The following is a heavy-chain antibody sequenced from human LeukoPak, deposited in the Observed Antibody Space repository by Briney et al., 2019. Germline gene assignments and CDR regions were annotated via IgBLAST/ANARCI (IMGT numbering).Heavy chain of an antibody. V-gene: IGHV5-51*01. CDR1: GYDFTTYW. D-gene: IGHD6-13*01. J-gene: IGHJ4*02. CDR3: ARRRSGSSWSPHFDY. CDR2: IYPGDSDT. Sequence: GESLKISCKGSGYDFTTYWIAWVRQMPGKGLEWMGIIYPGDSDTTYSPSFQGQVTISADKSISTAYLQWSSLKASDTAMYYCARRRSGSSWSPHFDYWGQGTLVTVSS.